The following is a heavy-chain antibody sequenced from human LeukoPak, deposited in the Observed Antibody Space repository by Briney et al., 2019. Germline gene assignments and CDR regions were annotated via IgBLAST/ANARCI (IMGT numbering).Heavy chain of an antibody. CDR3: VRDCSGGTCAPTV. CDR2: IYYSGST. CDR1: GGSISSYY. D-gene: IGHD2-15*01. Sequence: PSETLSLTCTVSGGSISSYYWSWIRQPPGKGLERIGYIYYSGSTNYNPSLKSRVTISVDKSKNQFSLKLSSVTAADTAVYYCVRDCSGGTCAPTVWGQGTLVTVSS. V-gene: IGHV4-59*12. J-gene: IGHJ4*02.